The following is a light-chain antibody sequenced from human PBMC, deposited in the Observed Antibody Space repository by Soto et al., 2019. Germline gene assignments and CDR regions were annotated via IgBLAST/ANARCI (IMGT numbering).Light chain of an antibody. V-gene: IGLV2-18*02. Sequence: QSALTQPPSVSGSPGQSVTISCTGTSSDVGSYNRVSWYQQPPGTAPKLMIYEVSNRPSGVPDRFSGSKSGNTASLTISGLQAEDEADYYCRSYTSSSTYVFGPGTKLTVL. CDR1: SSDVGSYNR. CDR2: EVS. CDR3: RSYTSSSTYV. J-gene: IGLJ1*01.